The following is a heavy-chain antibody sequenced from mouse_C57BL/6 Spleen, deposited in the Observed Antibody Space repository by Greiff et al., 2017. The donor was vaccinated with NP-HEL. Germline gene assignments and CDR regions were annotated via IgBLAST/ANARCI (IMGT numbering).Heavy chain of an antibody. CDR1: GFTFSDYY. CDR2: INYDGSST. CDR3: ARRGNSNYGYFDV. V-gene: IGHV5-16*01. J-gene: IGHJ1*03. Sequence: DVKLVESEGGLVQPGSSMKLSCTASGFTFSDYYMAWVRQVPEKGLEWVANINYDGSSTYYLDSLKSRFIISRDNAKNMLYLQMSSLKSEDTATYYCARRGNSNYGYFDVWGTGTTVTVSS. D-gene: IGHD2-5*01.